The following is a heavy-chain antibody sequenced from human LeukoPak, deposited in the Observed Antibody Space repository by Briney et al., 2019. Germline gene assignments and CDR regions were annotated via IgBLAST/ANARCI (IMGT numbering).Heavy chain of an antibody. CDR2: IKQDGSGE. D-gene: IGHD6-19*01. J-gene: IGHJ4*02. V-gene: IGHV3-7*01. CDR1: GFTFSRYW. CDR3: TTGYSSGWYNEGNY. Sequence: GGSLRLSCVASGFTFSRYWMSWVRQAPGKGLEWVAKIKQDGSGEYYLDSVKGRFTIPRDNAKNSLYLQMNSLRDDDTAVYFCTTGYSSGWYNEGNYWGQGTLVTVSS.